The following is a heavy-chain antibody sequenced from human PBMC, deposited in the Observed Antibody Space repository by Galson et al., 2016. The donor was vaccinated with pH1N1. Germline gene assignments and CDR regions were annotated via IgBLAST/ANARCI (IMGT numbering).Heavy chain of an antibody. Sequence: QSGAEVKKPGESLKISCKASGYSFTTHWIGWVRQMPGKGLEWIGIICAVDSDARYSPSLKGQVSFSVDKSITTADLQWRSLKASDTAMYYCATQNEGALDVWGQGTTVTVSS. CDR3: ATQNEGALDV. D-gene: IGHD1-1*01. V-gene: IGHV5-51*01. CDR1: GYSFTTHW. J-gene: IGHJ6*02. CDR2: ICAVDSDA.